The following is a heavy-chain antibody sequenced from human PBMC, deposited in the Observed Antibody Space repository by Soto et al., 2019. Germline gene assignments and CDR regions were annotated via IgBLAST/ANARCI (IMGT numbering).Heavy chain of an antibody. CDR3: AKDSKEEYYDYVWGSSPLDY. CDR2: ISGSGGST. D-gene: IGHD3-16*01. Sequence: GGSLRLSCAASGFTFSSYAMSWVRQAPGKGVEWVSAISGSGGSTYYADSVKGRFTISRDNSKNTLYLKMNSLRAEDPAVYYCAKDSKEEYYDYVWGSSPLDYWGQGTLVTVSS. J-gene: IGHJ4*02. V-gene: IGHV3-23*01. CDR1: GFTFSSYA.